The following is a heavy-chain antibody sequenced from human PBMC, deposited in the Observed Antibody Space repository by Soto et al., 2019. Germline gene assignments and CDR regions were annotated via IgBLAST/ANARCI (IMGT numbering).Heavy chain of an antibody. Sequence: SXKVSCKASGYTXNRYYMDLVRQAPGQGLERMGWINPNSGGTNYAQKFQGRVTMTRDTSISTAYMELSRLRSDDTAVYYCARDTLSTVTLHHWGQGTLVTVSS. V-gene: IGHV1-2*02. D-gene: IGHD4-17*01. CDR3: ARDTLSTVTLHH. CDR2: INPNSGGT. J-gene: IGHJ1*01. CDR1: GYTXNRYY.